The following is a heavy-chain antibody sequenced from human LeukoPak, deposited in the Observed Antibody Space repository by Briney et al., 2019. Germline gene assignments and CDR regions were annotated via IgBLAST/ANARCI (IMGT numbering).Heavy chain of an antibody. D-gene: IGHD3-22*01. V-gene: IGHV3-21*01. CDR3: AREGDWGYYLYYFDY. CDR2: ISSSSSYI. Sequence: GGSLRLSCAASGFTFSSYSMNWVRQAPGKGLEWVSSISSSSSYIYYADSVKGRFTISRDNAKNSLYLQMNSLRAEDTAVYYCAREGDWGYYLYYFDYWGQGTLVTVSS. J-gene: IGHJ4*02. CDR1: GFTFSSYS.